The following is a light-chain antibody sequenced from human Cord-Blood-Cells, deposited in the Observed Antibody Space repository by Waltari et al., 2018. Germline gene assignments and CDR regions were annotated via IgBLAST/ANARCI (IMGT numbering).Light chain of an antibody. J-gene: IGLJ3*02. V-gene: IGLV5-45*02. CDR3: MIWHSSAWV. CDR1: SGINVGTYR. Sequence: QAVLTLPSSLSASPGASASITCTLRSGINVGTYRIYWYQPQPGSPPQYLLRYKADSDKQQGSGVPSRFSGSKDASANAGILLISGLQSEDEADYYCMIWHSSAWVFGGGTKLTVL. CDR2: YKADSDK.